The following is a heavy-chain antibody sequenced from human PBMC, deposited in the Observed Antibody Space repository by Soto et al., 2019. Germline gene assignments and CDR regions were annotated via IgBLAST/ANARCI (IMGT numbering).Heavy chain of an antibody. V-gene: IGHV3-30*03. D-gene: IGHD6-13*01. J-gene: IGHJ4*02. CDR1: GFTFSSYG. CDR3: ATGGTGYSSSYNFDY. Sequence: QVQLVESGGGVVQPGRSLRLSCAASGFTFSSYGMHWVRQAPGKGLEWVAVISYDGSKKYYADSVKGRFTISRDNSKNTLYLQMNSLRAEDTAVYYCATGGTGYSSSYNFDYWGQGTLVTVSS. CDR2: ISYDGSKK.